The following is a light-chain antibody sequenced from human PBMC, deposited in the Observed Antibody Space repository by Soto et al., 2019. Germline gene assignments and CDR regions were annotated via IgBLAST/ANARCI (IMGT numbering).Light chain of an antibody. CDR1: QSISNY. CDR3: QQYNNWPLT. Sequence: DIQMTQTPSTLSASVGDRATITCRASQSISNYLNWYQQKPGKAPKFLIYAASSLESGVPSRFSGSGSGTEFTLTISSLQSEDFAVYYCQQYNNWPLTFGQGTRLE. J-gene: IGKJ5*01. V-gene: IGKV1-39*01. CDR2: AAS.